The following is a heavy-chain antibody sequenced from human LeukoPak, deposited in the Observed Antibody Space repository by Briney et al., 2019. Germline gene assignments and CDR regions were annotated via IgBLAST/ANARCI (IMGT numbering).Heavy chain of an antibody. Sequence: SVTVSCTASGGTFNRYAISWVRQAPGQGLEWMGGIIPIIGTVNYAQKFQGRVTITADESTSTAYMELSSLRSEDTAVYYCARQITMIEEGAFDIWGQGTMVTVSS. CDR2: IIPIIGTV. CDR1: GGTFNRYA. CDR3: ARQITMIEEGAFDI. D-gene: IGHD3-22*01. J-gene: IGHJ3*02. V-gene: IGHV1-69*13.